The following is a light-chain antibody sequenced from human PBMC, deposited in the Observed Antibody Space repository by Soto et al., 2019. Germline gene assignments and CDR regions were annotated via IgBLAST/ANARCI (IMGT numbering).Light chain of an antibody. J-gene: IGKJ4*01. Sequence: DIQMTQSPSSLSASVGDRVTITCRASQSISNNLAWYQKKPGKVTNLLIYAATTLKSRVPSRFSGNGSGKGLTLTITSLEYGDVASYNSQKDSSVQLTFDGRSKM. CDR3: QKDSSVQLT. CDR2: AAT. CDR1: QSISNN. V-gene: IGKV1-27*01.